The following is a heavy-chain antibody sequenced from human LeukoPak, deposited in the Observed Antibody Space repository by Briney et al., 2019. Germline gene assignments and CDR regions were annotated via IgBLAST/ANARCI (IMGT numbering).Heavy chain of an antibody. CDR2: IYTSGST. Sequence: PSETLSLTCTVSGGSISSYYWSWIRQPAGKGLEWIGYIYTSGSTNYNPSLKSRVTISVDTSKNQFSLKLSSVTAADTAVYYCARPKWESSWFDPWGQGTLVTVSS. CDR3: ARPKWESSWFDP. CDR1: GGSISSYY. V-gene: IGHV4-4*09. D-gene: IGHD1-26*01. J-gene: IGHJ5*02.